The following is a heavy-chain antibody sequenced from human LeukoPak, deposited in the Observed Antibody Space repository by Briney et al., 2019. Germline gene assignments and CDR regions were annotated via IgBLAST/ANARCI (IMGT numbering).Heavy chain of an antibody. CDR1: GGSISSGDCY. D-gene: IGHD2-21*01. Sequence: SQTLSLTCTVSGGSISSGDCYWSWIRQPPGKGLEWIGYIYYSGSTSYNPSLKSRVSISVDTSKNQFSLKLRSVTAADTAVYYCARGDVVVIGFDYWGQGTLVTVSS. V-gene: IGHV4-30-4*08. CDR2: IYYSGST. J-gene: IGHJ4*02. CDR3: ARGDVVVIGFDY.